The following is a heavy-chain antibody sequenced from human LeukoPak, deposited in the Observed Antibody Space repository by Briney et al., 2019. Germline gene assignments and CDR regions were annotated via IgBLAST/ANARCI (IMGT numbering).Heavy chain of an antibody. CDR1: GFTFSSYG. CDR2: IRYDGSNK. V-gene: IGHV3-30*02. Sequence: GGSLRLSCAASGFTFSSYGMHWVRQAPGKGLEWVAFIRYDGSNKYYADSVKGRFTISRDNSKNTLYLQMNSLRAEDTAVYYCAKGYCSSTSCYPRLDNYYYYYYMDVWGKGTTVTVSS. CDR3: AKGYCSSTSCYPRLDNYYYYYYMDV. D-gene: IGHD2-2*01. J-gene: IGHJ6*03.